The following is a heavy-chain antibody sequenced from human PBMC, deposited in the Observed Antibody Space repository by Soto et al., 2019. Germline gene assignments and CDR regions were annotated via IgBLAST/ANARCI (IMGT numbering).Heavy chain of an antibody. CDR3: ALIKDCSRTDCYLASFDP. V-gene: IGHV2-26*01. D-gene: IGHD2-2*01. Sequence: SGPTLVNPTETLTLTCTVSGLSLSTGKLGVSWIRQPPGKALEWLAHIFSNDDKSYSTSLRSRVTISKDTSRSQVVLTMTNMDPLDSGTYYCALIKDCSRTDCYLASFDPWAQGTLVIVSA. CDR2: IFSNDDK. CDR1: GLSLSTGKLG. J-gene: IGHJ5*02.